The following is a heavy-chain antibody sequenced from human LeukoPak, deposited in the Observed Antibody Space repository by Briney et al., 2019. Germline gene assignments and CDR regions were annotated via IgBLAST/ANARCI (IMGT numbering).Heavy chain of an antibody. CDR1: GFTFNNYA. Sequence: GGSLRLSCAASGFTFNNYAISWVRQAPGKGLEWVSAIIGIGGSTYYADSVKGRFTISRDNSKNTLYLQMNSLTADAPAVYYCAKGYSLYSDILTAYYAPYYYYYGMDVWGQGTTVTVSS. D-gene: IGHD3-9*01. J-gene: IGHJ6*02. CDR3: AKGYSLYSDILTAYYAPYYYYYGMDV. CDR2: IIGIGGST. V-gene: IGHV3-23*01.